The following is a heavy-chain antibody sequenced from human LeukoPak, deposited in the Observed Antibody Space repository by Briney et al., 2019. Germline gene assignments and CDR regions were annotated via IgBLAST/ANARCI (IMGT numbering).Heavy chain of an antibody. CDR3: ARQKNDYGDYPDAFDI. CDR2: TNPSAGST. D-gene: IGHD4-17*01. V-gene: IGHV1-46*01. J-gene: IGHJ3*02. CDR1: GYTFTSYG. Sequence: ASVKVSCKASGYTFTSYGISWVRQAPGQGLEWMGLTNPSAGSTAFAQKFQGRGTMTSDTSTSTVYMELSSLRSEDTAVYYCARQKNDYGDYPDAFDIWGQGTMVTVSS.